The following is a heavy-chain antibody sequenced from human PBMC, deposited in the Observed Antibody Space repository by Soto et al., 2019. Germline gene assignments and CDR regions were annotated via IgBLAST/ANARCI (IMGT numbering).Heavy chain of an antibody. J-gene: IGHJ4*02. CDR2: IYPGDSDT. V-gene: IGHV5-51*01. D-gene: IGHD1-20*01. Sequence: GESVKISFRASGYSFSNYWIGWVRQMPGKGLEWMGIIYPGDSDTRYSPSFQGQVTISTDKSISSAYLQWSSLRASDSAMYYCARSRITGSTWTFDYWGQGTLVTVSS. CDR1: GYSFSNYW. CDR3: ARSRITGSTWTFDY.